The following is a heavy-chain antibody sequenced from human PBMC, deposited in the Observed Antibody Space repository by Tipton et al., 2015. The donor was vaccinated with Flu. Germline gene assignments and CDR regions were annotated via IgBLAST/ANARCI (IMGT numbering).Heavy chain of an antibody. J-gene: IGHJ4*02. V-gene: IGHV4-39*01. Sequence: TLSLTCTVSGDSIRGSTYYWGWIRQPPGKGLEWIGNIDYTGSMYYNPSLKSRVAISADTSKNQFSLEVTSVTATDTAVYYCARHKYYADDAGPGVYFNYWGQGTLVTVSA. D-gene: IGHD3-3*01. CDR3: ARHKYYADDAGPGVYFNY. CDR1: GDSIRGSTYY. CDR2: IDYTGSM.